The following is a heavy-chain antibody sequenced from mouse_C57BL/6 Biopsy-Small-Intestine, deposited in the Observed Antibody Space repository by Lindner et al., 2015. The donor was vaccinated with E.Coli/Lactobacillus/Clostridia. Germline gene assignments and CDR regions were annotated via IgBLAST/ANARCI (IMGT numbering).Heavy chain of an antibody. CDR3: ARDAYGGKSY. D-gene: IGHD1-1*01. CDR1: GDTFSKYP. Sequence: VKVSCKASGDTFSKYPISWVRQAPGQGLEWMGGIIPKLGTANYAQRFQGRVTITADESTSTAYMELSSLRSEDTAVYYCARDAYGGKSYWGQGTLVTVSS. CDR2: IIPKLGTA. V-gene: IGHV1-81*01. J-gene: IGHJ4*01.